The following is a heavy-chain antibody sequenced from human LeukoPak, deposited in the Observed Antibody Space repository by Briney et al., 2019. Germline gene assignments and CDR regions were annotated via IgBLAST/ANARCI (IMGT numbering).Heavy chain of an antibody. Sequence: PSETLSLTCTVSGGSISSYYWSWIRQPAGKGLEWIGRIYTSGSTNYNPSLESRVTMSVDTSKNQFSLKLSSVTAADTAVYYCARDGRYSAGGWFDPWGQGTLVAVSS. D-gene: IGHD5-12*01. V-gene: IGHV4-4*07. J-gene: IGHJ5*02. CDR3: ARDGRYSAGGWFDP. CDR1: GGSISSYY. CDR2: IYTSGST.